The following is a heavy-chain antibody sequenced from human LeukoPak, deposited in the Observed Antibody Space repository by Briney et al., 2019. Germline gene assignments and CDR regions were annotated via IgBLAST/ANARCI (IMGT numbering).Heavy chain of an antibody. CDR2: IRYDGNKK. CDR3: AKDGDYCSGGSCYSTPYFDY. Sequence: SGGSLRLSCAASGFTFSGCGMHWVRQAPGKGLEWVAIIRYDGNKKYYADSVKGRFTISRDNSKNTLDLQMNSLRAEDTAVYYCAKDGDYCSGGSCYSTPYFDYWGQGTLVTVSS. CDR1: GFTFSGCG. V-gene: IGHV3-30*02. J-gene: IGHJ4*02. D-gene: IGHD2-15*01.